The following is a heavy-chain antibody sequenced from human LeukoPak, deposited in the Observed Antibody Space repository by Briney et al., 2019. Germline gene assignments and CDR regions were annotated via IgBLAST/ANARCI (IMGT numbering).Heavy chain of an antibody. CDR2: IYPGDSDT. V-gene: IGHV5-51*01. Sequence: GASLQISCKGSGYIFTSYWIGWVRQLPGKGLEWMGIIYPGDSDTRYSPSFQGQVTISADKSISTAYLQWSSLKASDTAMYYCARRRGYSYGYWDYWGQGTLVTVSS. CDR3: ARRRGYSYGYWDY. CDR1: GYIFTSYW. J-gene: IGHJ4*02. D-gene: IGHD5-18*01.